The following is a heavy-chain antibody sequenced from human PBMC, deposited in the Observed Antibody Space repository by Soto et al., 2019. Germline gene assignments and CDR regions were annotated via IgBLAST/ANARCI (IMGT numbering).Heavy chain of an antibody. CDR2: MNPNSGNT. J-gene: IGHJ5*02. CDR1: ESTFINYD. CDR3: VRMASSGTLNWFDP. V-gene: IGHV1-8*01. Sequence: RASVKVSCKASESTFINYDISWVLQATGQGLEWMGWMNPNSGNTGYALKFQGRVSMTRNTSIYTVYLELSSLASDDTAVYYCVRMASSGTLNWFDPWGQGTMVTVSS. D-gene: IGHD1-1*01.